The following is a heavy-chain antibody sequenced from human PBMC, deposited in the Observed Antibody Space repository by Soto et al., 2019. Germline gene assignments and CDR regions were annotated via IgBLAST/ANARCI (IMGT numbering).Heavy chain of an antibody. V-gene: IGHV3-23*01. CDR1: GFTFSTYA. J-gene: IGHJ5*02. D-gene: IGHD3-22*01. CDR3: AKDLFPTSGQRFFYES. CDR2: ILHDETP. Sequence: GGSLRLSCAASGFTFSTYAMSWVRQAPGRGLEWVSTILHDETPFYTDSVKGRFTISRDNVRGTLYLQMNGLRVEDAALYFCAKDLFPTSGQRFFYESWGQGSLVTVSS.